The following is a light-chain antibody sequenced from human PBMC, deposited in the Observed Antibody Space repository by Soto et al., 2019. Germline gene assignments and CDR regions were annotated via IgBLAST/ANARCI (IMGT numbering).Light chain of an antibody. J-gene: IGKJ1*01. V-gene: IGKV1-39*01. CDR3: QQIFSTPRT. Sequence: DIQMTQSPSSLSASIGDRVTITCRASQTISDFLNWYQHKPGKAPKLLIYAASSLQGGVPSRFSGSGSGTIFPPTISGLHPEDFEPYSCQQIFSTPRTFGQGTKVEIK. CDR1: QTISDF. CDR2: AAS.